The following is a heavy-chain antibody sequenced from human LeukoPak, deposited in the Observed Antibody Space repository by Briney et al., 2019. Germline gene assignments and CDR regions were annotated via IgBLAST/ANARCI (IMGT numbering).Heavy chain of an antibody. D-gene: IGHD3-22*01. J-gene: IGHJ4*02. CDR2: IYYSGST. CDR3: ARLYYDSSGYYQICYFDY. CDR1: GGSISSSSYY. V-gene: IGHV4-39*01. Sequence: SETLSLTRTVSGGSISSSSYYWGWIRQPPGKGLEWIGSIYYSGSTYYNPSLKSRVTISVDTSKNRFSLNLSSVTAADTAVYYCARLYYDSSGYYQICYFDYWGQGTLVTVSS.